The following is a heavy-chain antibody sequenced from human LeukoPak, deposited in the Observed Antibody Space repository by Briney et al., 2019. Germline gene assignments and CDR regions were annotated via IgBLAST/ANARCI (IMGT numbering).Heavy chain of an antibody. CDR1: GFTLNYW. CDR2: INSEGSST. Sequence: PGGSLRLSCAASGFTLNYWMHWVRQAPGKGLVWVSRINSEGSSTDYADSVKGRFTISRDNAKNTLYLQMNSLRADDTAVYYCARVGITMVRTDAFDIWGLGTVVTVSS. J-gene: IGHJ3*02. CDR3: ARVGITMVRTDAFDI. D-gene: IGHD3-10*01. V-gene: IGHV3-74*01.